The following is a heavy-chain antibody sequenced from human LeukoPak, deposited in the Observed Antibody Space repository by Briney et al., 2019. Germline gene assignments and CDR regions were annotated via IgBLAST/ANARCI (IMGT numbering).Heavy chain of an antibody. Sequence: SQTLSLTCTVSGGSISSGGYYWSWIRQPPGKGLEWIGYIYHSGSTYYNPSLKSRVTISLDKSKNQFSLKLTSVAAADTAVYYCARNGPTAAGAFDIWGQGTTVIVSS. J-gene: IGHJ3*02. D-gene: IGHD6-13*01. CDR3: ARNGPTAAGAFDI. CDR2: IYHSGST. CDR1: GGSISSGGYY. V-gene: IGHV4-30-2*01.